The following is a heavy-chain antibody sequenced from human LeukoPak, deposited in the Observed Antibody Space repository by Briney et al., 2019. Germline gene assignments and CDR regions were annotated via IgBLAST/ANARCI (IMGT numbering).Heavy chain of an antibody. V-gene: IGHV3-23*01. CDR3: VVSGRVNY. Sequence: GGSLRLSCAASVYTFSSYSMSWVRQAPWKGLEWVSAISGSGGSTYYADSVKGRFTISRDNSKNTLYLQMNSLRAEDTAVYYCVVSGRVNYWGQGTLVTVSS. CDR2: ISGSGGST. D-gene: IGHD6-19*01. J-gene: IGHJ4*02. CDR1: VYTFSSYS.